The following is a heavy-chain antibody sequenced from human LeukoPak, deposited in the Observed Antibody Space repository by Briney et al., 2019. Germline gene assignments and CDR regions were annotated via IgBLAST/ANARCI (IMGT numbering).Heavy chain of an antibody. CDR3: ARARGNNYGFFDY. CDR2: INWNGGST. V-gene: IGHV3-20*04. J-gene: IGHJ4*02. CDR1: GFTFDDYG. Sequence: PGGSLRLSCAASGFTFDDYGMSWVRQAPGKGLEWVSGINWNGGSTGYADSVKGRFTISIDNAKNTLYLQMNSLRAEDTAVYYCARARGNNYGFFDYWGQGILVTVSS. D-gene: IGHD3/OR15-3a*01.